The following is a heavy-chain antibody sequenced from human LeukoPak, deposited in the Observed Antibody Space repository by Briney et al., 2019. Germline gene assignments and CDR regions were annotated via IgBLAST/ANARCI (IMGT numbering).Heavy chain of an antibody. CDR1: GFPFSRTW. J-gene: IGHJ3*02. CDR3: ARAVGPGSLDI. V-gene: IGHV3-74*01. CDR2: INGGGSDT. D-gene: IGHD1-26*01. Sequence: GESLKISCAASGFPFSRTWMHWVRQAPGRGLVWVSRINGGGSDTIYADSVRGRFTISRDDAKSTLFLQMNSLRAEDTAVYYCARAVGPGSLDIWGQGTMVTVSS.